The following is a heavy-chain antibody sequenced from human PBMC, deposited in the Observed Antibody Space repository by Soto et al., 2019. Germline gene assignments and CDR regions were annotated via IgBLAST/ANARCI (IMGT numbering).Heavy chain of an antibody. J-gene: IGHJ5*02. CDR3: TNSTWSEP. CDR2: IYYSGST. CDR1: GGSISSSTYY. V-gene: IGHV4-39*01. Sequence: QLQLQESGPGLVKPSETLSLTCTVSGGSISSSTYYWGWIRQPPGKGLEWIGNIYYSGSTYYNPSLNSRVSISVDTSENQFSLKLSSVTAADTAVYYCTNSTWSEPWGQGTLVTVSS.